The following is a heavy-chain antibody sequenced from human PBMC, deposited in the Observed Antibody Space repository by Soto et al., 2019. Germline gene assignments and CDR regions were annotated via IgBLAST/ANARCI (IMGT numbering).Heavy chain of an antibody. CDR3: ARTDIVTTNCFDP. CDR1: GESFLGYS. D-gene: IGHD5-12*01. V-gene: IGHV4-34*02. CDR2: INHRGSA. J-gene: IGHJ5*02. Sequence: QVPLPQWGAGLLKPSETLSLPCAVSGESFLGYSWTWIRQPPGKGLVWIGEINHRGSANYTPSLKSRVTISVDTSNNQFSLKLSSVTAADTSVYYCARTDIVTTNCFDPWGQGTLVTVSS.